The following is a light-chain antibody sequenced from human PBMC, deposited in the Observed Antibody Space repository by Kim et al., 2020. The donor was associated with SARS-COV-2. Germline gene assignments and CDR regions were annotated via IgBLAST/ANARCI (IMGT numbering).Light chain of an antibody. V-gene: IGLV2-14*03. Sequence: QSALTQPASVSGSPGQSITISCIGTSNDIGIYNFVSWYQQDPGKAPKLIIYDVNNRPSGISDRFSGSKSGNTASLTISSLQAEDEADYHCSSYTTSSSWVFGGGTKLTVL. J-gene: IGLJ3*02. CDR1: SNDIGIYNF. CDR3: SSYTTSSSWV. CDR2: DVN.